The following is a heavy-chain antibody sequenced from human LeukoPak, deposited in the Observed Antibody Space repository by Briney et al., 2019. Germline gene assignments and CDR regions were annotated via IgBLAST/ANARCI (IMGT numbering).Heavy chain of an antibody. CDR2: ISYDGSNK. J-gene: IGHJ3*02. D-gene: IGHD3-10*01. CDR3: AKDALRGDDAFDI. V-gene: IGHV3-30*18. Sequence: PGRSLRLSWAASGFTFSSYGMHWVRQAPGKGLEWVAVISYDGSNKYYADSVKGRFTISRDNSKNTLYLQMNRLRAEDTAVYYCAKDALRGDDAFDIWGQGTMVTVSS. CDR1: GFTFSSYG.